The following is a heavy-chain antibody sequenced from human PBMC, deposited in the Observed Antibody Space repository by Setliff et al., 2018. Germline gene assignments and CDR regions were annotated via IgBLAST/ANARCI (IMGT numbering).Heavy chain of an antibody. D-gene: IGHD3-3*01. CDR3: TRDQGVGFWSGYYYYYYMDV. J-gene: IGHJ6*03. V-gene: IGHV3-49*04. Sequence: PGESLKISCTASGFTFGDYAMSWVRRAPGKGLEWVGFIRSKAYGGTTEYAASVKGRFTISRDDSKSIAYLQMNSLKTEDTAVYYCTRDQGVGFWSGYYYYYYMDVWGKGTTVTVSS. CDR2: IRSKAYGGTT. CDR1: GFTFGDYA.